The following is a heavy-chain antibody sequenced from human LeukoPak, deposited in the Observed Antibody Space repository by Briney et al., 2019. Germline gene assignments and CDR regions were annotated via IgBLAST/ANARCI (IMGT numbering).Heavy chain of an antibody. J-gene: IGHJ4*02. CDR2: IIAIFGTA. D-gene: IGHD6-6*01. CDR1: GGTFSSYA. CDR3: ARGFSSSHVPLVC. V-gene: IGHV1-69*05. Sequence: SVKVSCKASGGTFSSYAICWVRQAPGPGLEWMGGIIAIFGTANYAQKFQGRVTITTDESTSTSYMELSSLTSEDTAVYYCARGFSSSHVPLVCWGQGTLVTVSS.